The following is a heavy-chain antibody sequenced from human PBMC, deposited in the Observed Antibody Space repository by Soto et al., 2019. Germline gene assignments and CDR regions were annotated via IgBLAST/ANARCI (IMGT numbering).Heavy chain of an antibody. CDR1: GFTFSSYG. V-gene: IGHV3-30*18. CDR3: VKDPNERLPYYYESSGYYGT. CDR2: ISYDGSNK. Sequence: QVQLVESGGGVVQPGRSLRLSCAASGFTFSSYGMHWVRQAPGKGLEWVAVISYDGSNKYYADSVKGRFTISRDNSNNTLYLQMNSLRAEDTAVYYCVKDPNERLPYYYESSGYYGTWGQGTLVTVSS. D-gene: IGHD3-22*01. J-gene: IGHJ5*02.